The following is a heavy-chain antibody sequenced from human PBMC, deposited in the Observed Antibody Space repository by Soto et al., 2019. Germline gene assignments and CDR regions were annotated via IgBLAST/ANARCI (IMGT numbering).Heavy chain of an antibody. CDR1: GFTFSSYA. J-gene: IGHJ6*02. V-gene: IGHV3-23*01. CDR3: AKDWGYCTNGVCYTAMDV. CDR2: ISGSGGST. Sequence: PGGSLRLSCAASGFTFSSYAMSWVRQAPGKGLEWVSAISGSGGSTYYADSVKGRFTISRDNSKNTLYLQMNSLRAEDTAVYYCAKDWGYCTNGVCYTAMDVWGQGITVTVS. D-gene: IGHD2-8*01.